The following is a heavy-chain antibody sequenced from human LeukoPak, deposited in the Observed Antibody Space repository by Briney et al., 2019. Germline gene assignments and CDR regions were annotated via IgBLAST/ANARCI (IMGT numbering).Heavy chain of an antibody. D-gene: IGHD6-13*01. V-gene: IGHV4-34*01. J-gene: IGHJ5*02. CDR1: GGSFSGYY. Sequence: TPSETLSLTCAVHGGSFSGYYWSWIRQPPGKGLEWIGEINHSGSNNYNPSLKSRVTISVDTSKNQFSLKLSSVTAADTAVYYCARGRAAAGTGWFDPWGQGTLVTVSS. CDR2: INHSGSN. CDR3: ARGRAAAGTGWFDP.